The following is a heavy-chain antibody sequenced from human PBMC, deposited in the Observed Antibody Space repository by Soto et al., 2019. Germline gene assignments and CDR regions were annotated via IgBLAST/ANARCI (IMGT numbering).Heavy chain of an antibody. J-gene: IGHJ4*02. CDR1: GGLYSSYA. CDR3: ARDNSSDSSGYYNSDLGYYFDY. V-gene: IGHV1-69*13. CDR2: IIPLFGTT. D-gene: IGHD3-22*01. Sequence: ASVKVSCKASGGLYSSYALSWVRRAPGQGLEWLGGIIPLFGTTSYARKFQGRVTITADELTTTAYMELSSLTSEDTAIYYCARDNSSDSSGYYNSDLGYYFDYWGQGTQVTVSS.